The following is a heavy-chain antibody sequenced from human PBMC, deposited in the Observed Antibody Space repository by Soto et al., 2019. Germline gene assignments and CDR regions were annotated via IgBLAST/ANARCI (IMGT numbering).Heavy chain of an antibody. J-gene: IGHJ5*02. CDR2: IIPIFGTA. V-gene: IGHV1-69*13. CDR1: GGTFSSYA. CDR3: ARAGQQLGLNGFDP. D-gene: IGHD6-13*01. Sequence: SVKVSCKGSGGTFSSYAISWVRQAPGQGLEWMGGIIPIFGTADYAQKFQGRVTITADESTSTAYMELSSLRSEDTALYYCARAGQQLGLNGFDPWGQGTLVTVSS.